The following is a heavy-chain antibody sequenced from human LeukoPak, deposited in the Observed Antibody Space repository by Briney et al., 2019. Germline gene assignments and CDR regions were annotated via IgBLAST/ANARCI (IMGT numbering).Heavy chain of an antibody. V-gene: IGHV3-7*01. J-gene: IGHJ4*02. Sequence: GGSLRLSCAASGFTFSGYWMSWVRQAPGKGLEWVANIKQDGSEKYYVDSVKGRFTISRDNAKNSLYLQMNSLRAADTAVYYCARTLRELWVLEWLFGYWGQGTLVTVSS. CDR3: ARTLRELWVLEWLFGY. CDR2: IKQDGSEK. D-gene: IGHD3-3*01. CDR1: GFTFSGYW.